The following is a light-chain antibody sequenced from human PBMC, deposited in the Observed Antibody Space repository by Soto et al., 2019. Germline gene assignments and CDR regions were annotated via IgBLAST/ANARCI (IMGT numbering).Light chain of an antibody. J-gene: IGLJ1*01. CDR1: SSDVGGYNY. Sequence: QSALTQPASVSGSPGQSITISCTGTSSDVGGYNYVSWYQQHPGKAPKLMIYDVSNRPSGVSNRFSGSKSGNTASLTISGLQAEDEDDYYCSSYTISSTHYGFGTGTKVTVL. CDR3: SSYTISSTHYG. CDR2: DVS. V-gene: IGLV2-14*01.